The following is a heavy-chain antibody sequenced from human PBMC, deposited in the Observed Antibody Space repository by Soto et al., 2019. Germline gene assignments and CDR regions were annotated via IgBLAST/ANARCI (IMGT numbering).Heavy chain of an antibody. V-gene: IGHV4-34*01. CDR2: VNHSGST. D-gene: IGHD2-15*01. CDR3: ARVGFCSGGSCYFASLRFDP. Sequence: SETLSLTCAVYGGSFSGYYWSWIRQPQGQGLEWFGEVNHSGSTNYNHSLKRRVTITVDTSKNHCSVKLSSVTAADTAVYYCARVGFCSGGSCYFASLRFDPWGQGTLVTVSS. J-gene: IGHJ5*02. CDR1: GGSFSGYY.